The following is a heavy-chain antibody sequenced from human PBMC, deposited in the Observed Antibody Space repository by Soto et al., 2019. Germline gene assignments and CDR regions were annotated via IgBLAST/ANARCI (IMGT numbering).Heavy chain of an antibody. V-gene: IGHV4-59*03. CDR1: EGCINSYY. CDR3: EGLHGYRHLV. J-gene: IGHJ3*01. CDR2: VYYTGDT. Sequence: PSKTLSLTCNVSEGCINSYYWSWIRQSPGKGLEWIGYVYYTGDTNYNPSLKSRVTISVDPSKSQYSLKLKSVTAADTAMYFCEGLHGYRHLVWRQGSIVTVSS. D-gene: IGHD5-18*01.